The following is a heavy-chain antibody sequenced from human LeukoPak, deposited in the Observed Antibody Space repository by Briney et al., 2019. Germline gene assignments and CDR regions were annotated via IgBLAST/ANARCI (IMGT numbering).Heavy chain of an antibody. CDR2: ISGSVGST. CDR3: AKVSGYYYVGPYGMDV. V-gene: IGHV3-23*01. J-gene: IGHJ6*02. CDR1: GFTFSSYA. D-gene: IGHD3-22*01. Sequence: GGSLRLSCAASGFTFSSYAMSWVRQAPGKGLEWVSGISGSVGSTNYADSVKGRFTISRDTSKNTLYLQMNSLRAEDTAVYYCAKVSGYYYVGPYGMDVWGQGTTVPVSS.